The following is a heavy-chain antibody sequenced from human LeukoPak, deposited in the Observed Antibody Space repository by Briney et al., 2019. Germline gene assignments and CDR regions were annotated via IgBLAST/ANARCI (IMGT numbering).Heavy chain of an antibody. CDR2: INTGNGNT. J-gene: IGHJ4*02. Sequence: ASVKVSCKASGYTFTSYAMHWVRQAPGQRLECMGWINTGNGNTKYSQKFQGRVTITRDTSASAAYMDLSSLRSEDTAVYYCARNTETAIPLPYYFDYWGQGTLVTVSS. V-gene: IGHV1-3*04. CDR3: ARNTETAIPLPYYFDY. D-gene: IGHD2-21*02. CDR1: GYTFTSYA.